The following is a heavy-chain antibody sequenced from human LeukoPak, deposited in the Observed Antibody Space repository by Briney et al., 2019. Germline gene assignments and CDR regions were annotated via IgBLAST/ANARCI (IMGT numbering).Heavy chain of an antibody. Sequence: GGSLRLSCAASGFTFSDAWMSWVRQAPGKGLEWVSRIKSNTNGGTTDYAAPVQGRFTISRDDSKNTLYLQMNSLKTEDTAVYYCTYSPYSYFDSWGQGTLVTVSS. CDR2: IKSNTNGGTT. D-gene: IGHD2-15*01. V-gene: IGHV3-15*01. CDR3: TYSPYSYFDS. J-gene: IGHJ4*02. CDR1: GFTFSDAW.